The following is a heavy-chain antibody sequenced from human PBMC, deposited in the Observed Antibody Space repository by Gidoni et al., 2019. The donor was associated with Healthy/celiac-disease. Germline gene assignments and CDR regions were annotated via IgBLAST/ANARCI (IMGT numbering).Heavy chain of an antibody. CDR1: GFTFSSYA. Sequence: EVQLLESGGGLVQPGGSLSLSCAASGFTFSSYAMSWVRQAPGKGLEWVSAISGSGGSTYYADSVKGRFTISRDNSKNTLYLQMNSLRAEDTAVYYCAKDSGYYGSGDLYYFDYWGQGTLVTVSS. CDR2: ISGSGGST. J-gene: IGHJ4*02. V-gene: IGHV3-23*01. D-gene: IGHD3-10*01. CDR3: AKDSGYYGSGDLYYFDY.